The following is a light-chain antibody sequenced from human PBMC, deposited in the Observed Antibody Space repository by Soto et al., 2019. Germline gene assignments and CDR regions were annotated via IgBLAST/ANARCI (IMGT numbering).Light chain of an antibody. V-gene: IGKV3-15*01. CDR3: QQYNNWPFS. J-gene: IGKJ5*01. CDR2: DTS. CDR1: QTVSNN. Sequence: MTQSPSTLSGSVGDRVTITCRASQTVSNNYLAWCQQKPGQAPRLLIYDTSTRATGISARFSGTGSETDFTLTISGLQSEDSAVYFCQQYNNWPFSFGQGTRLEIK.